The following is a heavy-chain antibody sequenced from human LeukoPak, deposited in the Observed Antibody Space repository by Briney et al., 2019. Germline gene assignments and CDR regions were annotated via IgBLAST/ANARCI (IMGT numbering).Heavy chain of an antibody. CDR3: ARGPYGPSTYYYDSSGHYQYYFDY. D-gene: IGHD3-22*01. V-gene: IGHV4-39*01. CDR2: IYYSGSI. Sequence: PSETLPLTCTVSGGSISSSSYYWGWIRQPPGKGLEWIGSIYYSGSIYYNPSLKSRVTISVDTSKNQFSLKLSSVTAADTAVYYCARGPYGPSTYYYDSSGHYQYYFDYWGQGTLVTVSS. CDR1: GGSISSSSYY. J-gene: IGHJ4*02.